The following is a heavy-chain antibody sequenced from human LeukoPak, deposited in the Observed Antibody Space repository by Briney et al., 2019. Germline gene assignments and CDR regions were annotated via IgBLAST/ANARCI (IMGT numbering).Heavy chain of an antibody. Sequence: SETLSLTCAVSGGSFSGYYWSWIRQPPGKGLEWIGEINHSGSTNYNPSLKSRVTISVDTSKNQFSLKLSSVTAADTAVYYCARRAVAARYGVFDYWGQGTLVTVSS. CDR1: GGSFSGYY. CDR2: INHSGST. J-gene: IGHJ4*02. CDR3: ARRAVAARYGVFDY. V-gene: IGHV4-34*01. D-gene: IGHD6-6*01.